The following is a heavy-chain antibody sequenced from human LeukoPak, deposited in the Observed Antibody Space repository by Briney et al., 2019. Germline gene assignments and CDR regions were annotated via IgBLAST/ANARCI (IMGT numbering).Heavy chain of an antibody. V-gene: IGHV3-23*01. CDR1: GFTFSTTD. Sequence: GGSLRLSCAASGFTFSTTDMSWIRQTPGKGLEWVSLISGSSGRTYYADSVQGRFTISRDNSKNTLYLQMNSLRAEDTAVYYCAKDRLVVITTLFYWGQGTLVTVSS. CDR2: ISGSSGRT. CDR3: AKDRLVVITTLFY. J-gene: IGHJ4*02. D-gene: IGHD3-22*01.